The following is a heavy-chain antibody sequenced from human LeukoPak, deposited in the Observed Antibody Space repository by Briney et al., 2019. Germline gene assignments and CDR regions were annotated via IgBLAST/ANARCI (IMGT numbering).Heavy chain of an antibody. Sequence: GGSLRLSCAASGFTFSSYWMHWVRQAPGKGLVWVSRINSDRSSTSYADSVKGRFTISRDNAKNTLYLQMNSLRAEDTAVYYCAIYSSGWFSPGHYFDYWGQGTLVTVSS. CDR2: INSDRSST. CDR3: AIYSSGWFSPGHYFDY. D-gene: IGHD6-19*01. V-gene: IGHV3-74*01. CDR1: GFTFSSYW. J-gene: IGHJ4*02.